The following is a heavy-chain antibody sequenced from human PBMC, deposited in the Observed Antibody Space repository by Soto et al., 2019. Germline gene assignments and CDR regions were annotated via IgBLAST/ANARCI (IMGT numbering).Heavy chain of an antibody. D-gene: IGHD6-13*01. CDR1: CGTSGSYC. J-gene: IGHJ5*02. CDR3: ARDLGIAPPFDP. CDR2: IYYSGST. Sequence: SELLCLSCSVSCGTSGSYCWRWIRQPPGKGLEWIGYIYYSGSTNYNPSLKSRVTISVDTSKNQFSLKLSSVTAADTAVYYCARDLGIAPPFDPWGQGTLVTVSS. V-gene: IGHV4-59*01.